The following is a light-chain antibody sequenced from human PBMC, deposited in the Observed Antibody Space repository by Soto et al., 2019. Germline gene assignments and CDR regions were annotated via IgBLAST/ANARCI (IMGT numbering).Light chain of an antibody. V-gene: IGKV4-1*01. CDR1: QSVLYSSNNNNY. J-gene: IGKJ4*01. CDR2: WAS. Sequence: DIVMTQSPDSLALSLGERATINCKSRQSVLYSSNNNNYLSWYQQRPGQPPKLLIYWASTRESGVPDRFSGSGSGTDFTLTISSLQPEDFATYYCQQANSFPFLTFGGGTKVDIK. CDR3: QQANSFPFLT.